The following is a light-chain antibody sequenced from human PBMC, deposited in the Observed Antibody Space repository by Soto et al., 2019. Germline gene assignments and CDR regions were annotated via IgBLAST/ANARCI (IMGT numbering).Light chain of an antibody. J-gene: IGLJ3*02. CDR2: LNSDGSH. Sequence: QLVLTQSPSASASLGASVKLTCTLSSGHSSYAIAWHQQQPEKGPRYLMKLNSDGSHSKGDGIPDRFSGSSSGAERYLTISSLQSEDEADYYRQNWGTGIPWVFGGGTKLTVL. CDR1: SGHSSYA. V-gene: IGLV4-69*01. CDR3: QNWGTGIPWV.